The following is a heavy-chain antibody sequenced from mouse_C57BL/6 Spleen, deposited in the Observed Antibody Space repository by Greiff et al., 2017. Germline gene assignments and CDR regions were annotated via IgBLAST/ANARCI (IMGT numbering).Heavy chain of an antibody. J-gene: IGHJ1*03. Sequence: QVQLQQSDAELVKPGASVKISCKVSGYTFTDHTIHWMKQRPEQGLEWIGYIYPRDGSTKYTEKFKGKATLTADKSSSTAYMQLNSLTSEDSAVYFCARSDGSSYRLWYFDVWGTGTTVTVSS. CDR2: IYPRDGST. CDR3: ARSDGSSYRLWYFDV. D-gene: IGHD1-1*01. V-gene: IGHV1-78*01. CDR1: GYTFTDHT.